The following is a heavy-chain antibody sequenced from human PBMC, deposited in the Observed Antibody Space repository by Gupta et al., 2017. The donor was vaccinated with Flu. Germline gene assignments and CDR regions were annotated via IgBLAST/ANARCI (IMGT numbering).Heavy chain of an antibody. V-gene: IGHV3-30*18. CDR3: AKDVRKAAVYYFDY. CDR2: ISTDGRDY. CDR1: GFPFSLHA. D-gene: IGHD6-25*01. Sequence: QVQLVESGGGVVQPGRSLRLSCAASGFPFSLHAMHWVRQAPGKGLEGVAVISTDGRDYYYADSVKGRFTISRDNSKNSLYLQMNSLRAEDTAVYYCAKDVRKAAVYYFDYWGPGTLITVSS. J-gene: IGHJ4*02.